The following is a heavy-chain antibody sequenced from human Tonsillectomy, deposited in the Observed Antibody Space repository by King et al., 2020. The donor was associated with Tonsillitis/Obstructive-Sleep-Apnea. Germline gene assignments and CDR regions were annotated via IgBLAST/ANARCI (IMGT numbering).Heavy chain of an antibody. J-gene: IGHJ3*02. CDR2: ILYDGSNK. CDR1: GFTFGSYG. Sequence: VQLVESGGGVVQPGRSLRLSCAASGFTFGSYGMHWVRQAPGKGLEWLAIILYDGSNKYYADSMKGRFTISRDNSKNMLYLQMNSLRVEDTAVYYCAKGRRELWTKDAFDIWGQGTMVTVSS. CDR3: AKGRRELWTKDAFDI. V-gene: IGHV3-30*18. D-gene: IGHD1-26*01.